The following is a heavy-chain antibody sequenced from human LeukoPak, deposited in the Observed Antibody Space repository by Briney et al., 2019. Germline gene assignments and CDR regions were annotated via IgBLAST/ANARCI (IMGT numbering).Heavy chain of an antibody. V-gene: IGHV3-7*01. CDR1: GFIFSDFW. J-gene: IGHJ4*02. D-gene: IGHD3-10*01. Sequence: GGSLRLSCVASGFIFSDFWMNWVRLVPGKGLEWVANINEDGNVQDYVGSVRGRFTISRDNAKNSLYLHMNSVRVEDTAVYYCATRESSMARSHWGQGTLVTISS. CDR2: INEDGNVQ. CDR3: ATRESSMARSH.